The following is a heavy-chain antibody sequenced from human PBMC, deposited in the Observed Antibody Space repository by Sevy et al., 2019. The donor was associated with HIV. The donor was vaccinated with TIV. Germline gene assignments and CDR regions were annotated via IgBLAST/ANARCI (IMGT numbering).Heavy chain of an antibody. CDR3: ARERGSGSSSDAFDI. CDR2: ISSSGSTI. CDR1: GFTFSDYY. V-gene: IGHV3-11*01. Sequence: GGSLRLSCAASGFTFSDYYMSWIRQAPGKGLEWISYISSSGSTIYYADSVKGRFTISRDNAKNSLYLQMNSLRAEDTAVHYCARERGSGSSSDAFDIWGQGTMVTVSS. D-gene: IGHD3-10*01. J-gene: IGHJ3*02.